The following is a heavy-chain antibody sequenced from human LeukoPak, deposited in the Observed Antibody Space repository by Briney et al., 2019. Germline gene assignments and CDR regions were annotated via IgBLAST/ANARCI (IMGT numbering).Heavy chain of an antibody. CDR2: INTNGKT. D-gene: IGHD2-15*01. Sequence: SETLSLTCAVSGGSIRDYQWSWIRQPPGKGLEWIGHINTNGKTDYNPSLRSRLTFSVDTSENQFSLKLSSVTAADTAVYFCARENYCNGGSCYAEAFEIWGQGTLVTVSS. CDR1: GGSIRDYQ. CDR3: ARENYCNGGSCYAEAFEI. V-gene: IGHV4-4*09. J-gene: IGHJ3*02.